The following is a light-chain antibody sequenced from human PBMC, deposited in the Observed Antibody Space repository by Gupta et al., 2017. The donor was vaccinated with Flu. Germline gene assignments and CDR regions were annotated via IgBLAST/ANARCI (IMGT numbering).Light chain of an antibody. J-gene: IGKJ4*01. CDR2: DAS. CDR3: QQRSNWPPLT. CDR1: QGVSSS. Sequence: EILLTQSPDTLSLSPGERATLSCRASQGVSSSLAWYQQKPGQAPRLLIYDASNRATGVPARFSGSGSGTDFTLTISSLEPEDFAVYYCQQRSNWPPLTFGGGTKVEIK. V-gene: IGKV3-11*01.